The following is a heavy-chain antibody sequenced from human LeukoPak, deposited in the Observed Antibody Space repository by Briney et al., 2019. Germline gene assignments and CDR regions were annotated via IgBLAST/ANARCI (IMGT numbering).Heavy chain of an antibody. J-gene: IGHJ6*02. Sequence: GGSLRLSCAASGFTFSSYSMNWVRQAPGKGLEWVSYISSSSSTIYYADSVKGRFTISRDNAKNSLYLQMNSLRDEDTAVYYCARDTPIYWSDEFVDYYGMDVWGQGTTVTVSS. CDR2: ISSSSSTI. V-gene: IGHV3-48*02. D-gene: IGHD1-1*01. CDR3: ARDTPIYWSDEFVDYYGMDV. CDR1: GFTFSSYS.